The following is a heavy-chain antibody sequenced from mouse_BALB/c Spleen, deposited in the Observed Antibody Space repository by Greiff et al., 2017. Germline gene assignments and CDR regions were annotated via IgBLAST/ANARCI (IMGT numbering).Heavy chain of an antibody. CDR2: IDPANGNT. J-gene: IGHJ2*01. Sequence: VQLKQSGAELVKPGASVKLSCTASGFNIKDSYMHWVKQRPEQGLEWIGRIDPANGNTNYDPKFQGKATITAATSSNTAYLQLSSLTSEDTAVYYCARNYYGNSYDFDYWGQGTTLTVSS. V-gene: IGHV14-3*02. CDR3: ARNYYGNSYDFDY. CDR1: GFNIKDSY. D-gene: IGHD1-1*01.